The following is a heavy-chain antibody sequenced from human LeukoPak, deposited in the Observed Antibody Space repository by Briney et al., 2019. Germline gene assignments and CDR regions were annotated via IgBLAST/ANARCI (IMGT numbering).Heavy chain of an antibody. CDR2: IIPILGIA. D-gene: IGHD3-10*01. CDR1: GGTFSSYA. J-gene: IGHJ5*02. Sequence: SVKVSCKASGGTFSSYAISWVRQAPGQGLEWMGRIIPILGIANYAQKFQGRVTITADKSTSTAYMELSSLRSEDTAVYYCARNSMVRGVQFDPWGQGTLVTVSS. V-gene: IGHV1-69*04. CDR3: ARNSMVRGVQFDP.